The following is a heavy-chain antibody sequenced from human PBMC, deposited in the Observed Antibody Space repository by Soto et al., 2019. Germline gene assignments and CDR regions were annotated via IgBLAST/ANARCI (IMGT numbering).Heavy chain of an antibody. D-gene: IGHD2-2*01. CDR2: TYYRSKWYN. J-gene: IGHJ6*02. CDR1: GDSVSSNSAA. Sequence: SQTLSLTCAISGDSVSSNSAAWNWLRQSPSRGLEWLGRTYYRSKWYNDYAVSVKSRITINPDTSKNQFSLQLNSVTPEDTAVYYCARDRYCSSTSCYNYYYYGMDVWGQGTTVTVSS. CDR3: ARDRYCSSTSCYNYYYYGMDV. V-gene: IGHV6-1*01.